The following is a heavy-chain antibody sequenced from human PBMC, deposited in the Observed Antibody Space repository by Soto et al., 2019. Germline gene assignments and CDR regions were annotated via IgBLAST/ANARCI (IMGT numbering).Heavy chain of an antibody. J-gene: IGHJ4*02. D-gene: IGHD3-22*01. CDR2: IYYSGST. V-gene: IGHV4-31*03. Sequence: PSETLSLTCTVSGGSISSGGYYWSWIRQHPGKGLEWIGYIYYSGSTYYNPSLKSRVTIPVDTSKNQFSLKLSSVTAADTAVYYCARDRRYYDSSGFGLWGQGTLVTVSS. CDR3: ARDRRYYDSSGFGL. CDR1: GGSISSGGYY.